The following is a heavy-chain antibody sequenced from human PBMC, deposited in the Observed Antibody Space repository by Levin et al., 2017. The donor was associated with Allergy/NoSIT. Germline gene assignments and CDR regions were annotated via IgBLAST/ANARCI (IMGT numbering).Heavy chain of an antibody. CDR3: ARDAFGSGDGIEYFQH. D-gene: IGHD3-10*01. V-gene: IGHV3-33*01. CDR1: GFTFSSYG. Sequence: GGSLRLSCAASGFTFSSYGMHWVRQAPGKGLEWVAVIWYDGSNKYYADSVKGRFTISRDNSKNTLYLQMNSLRAEDTAVYYCARDAFGSGDGIEYFQHWGQGTLVTVSS. CDR2: IWYDGSNK. J-gene: IGHJ1*01.